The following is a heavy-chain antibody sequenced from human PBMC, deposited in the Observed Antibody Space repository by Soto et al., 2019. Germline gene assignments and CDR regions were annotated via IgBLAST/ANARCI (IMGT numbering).Heavy chain of an antibody. J-gene: IGHJ4*02. D-gene: IGHD2-21*02. Sequence: ASVKVSCKASGYTFTGYYMHWVRQAPGQGLEWMGWINPNSGGTNYAQKFQGRVTMTRDTSISTAYMELSRLRSDDTAVYYCARDREAYCGGDCPFDYWGQGTLVIVSS. CDR3: ARDREAYCGGDCPFDY. CDR2: INPNSGGT. CDR1: GYTFTGYY. V-gene: IGHV1-2*02.